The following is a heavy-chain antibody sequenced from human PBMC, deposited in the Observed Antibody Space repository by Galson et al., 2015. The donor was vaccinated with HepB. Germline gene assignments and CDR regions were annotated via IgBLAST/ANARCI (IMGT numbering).Heavy chain of an antibody. Sequence: SLRLSCAASGFTFDNYGMTWVRQVPGKGLEWVSSITGDGGRTFIADSVKGRFTISRDNSKNTLYLQISSLRADDTAVYYCAKVGVMASNIPWDLHSWGQGTLVTVSS. CDR3: AKVGVMASNIPWDLHS. D-gene: IGHD3-16*01. CDR2: ITGDGGRT. CDR1: GFTFDNYG. V-gene: IGHV3-23*01. J-gene: IGHJ4*02.